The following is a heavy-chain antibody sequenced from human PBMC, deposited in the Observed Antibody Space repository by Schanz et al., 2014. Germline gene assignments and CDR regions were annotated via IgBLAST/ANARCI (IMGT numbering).Heavy chain of an antibody. CDR2: IIPFLAVS. CDR3: ARAGRGYAYPLDSYPMDV. D-gene: IGHD3-16*01. CDR1: GGTLDTYK. V-gene: IGHV1-69*02. J-gene: IGHJ6*02. Sequence: QDQLLQSGAAVKKPGSSVRVSCKASGGTLDTYKIAWVRQVPGQGLEWMGRIIPFLAVSNYAQDFQGRVTFAADRATSTVHMDLRSLRSEDTGLYYCARAGRGYAYPLDSYPMDVWGQGTAVIVSS.